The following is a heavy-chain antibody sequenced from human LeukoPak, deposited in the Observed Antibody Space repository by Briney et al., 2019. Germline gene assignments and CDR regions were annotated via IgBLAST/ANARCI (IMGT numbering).Heavy chain of an antibody. J-gene: IGHJ6*03. D-gene: IGHD3-3*02. CDR2: IYYSGST. CDR1: GGSISPYY. Sequence: PSETLSLTCTVSGGSISPYYWSWIRQPPGKGLEWIGYIYYSGSTNYNPSLKSRVTISVDTSKNQFSLKLSSVTAADTAVYYCARAFYPGYYSYMAVWGKGTTVTVSS. V-gene: IGHV4-59*01. CDR3: ARAFYPGYYSYMAV.